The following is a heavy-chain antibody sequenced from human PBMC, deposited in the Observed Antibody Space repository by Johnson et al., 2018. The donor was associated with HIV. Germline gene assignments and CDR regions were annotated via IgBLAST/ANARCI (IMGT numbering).Heavy chain of an antibody. V-gene: IGHV3-9*01. D-gene: IGHD3-22*01. CDR2: ISWNSGSI. Sequence: VQLVESGGGLVQPGRSLRLSCAASGFTFDDYAMHWVRQAPGKGLEWVSGISWNSGSIGYADSVKGRFTISRDNAKNSLYLQMNSLRAEDTALYYCAKDTGSYYYDSSGYWDAFGSWGQGTMVTVSS. CDR3: AKDTGSYYYDSSGYWDAFGS. CDR1: GFTFDDYA. J-gene: IGHJ3*02.